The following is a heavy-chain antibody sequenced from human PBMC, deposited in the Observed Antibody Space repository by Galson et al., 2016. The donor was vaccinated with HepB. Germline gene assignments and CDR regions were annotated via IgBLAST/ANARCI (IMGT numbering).Heavy chain of an antibody. CDR2: INSDGSST. CDR3: TRVHREGIAAAGLQI. V-gene: IGHV3-74*01. CDR1: GFPFSNYW. D-gene: IGHD6-13*01. J-gene: IGHJ4*02. Sequence: SLRLSCAASGFPFSNYWMHWVRQAPGKGPVWVSRINSDGSSTTYADSVKGRFTISRDNAKNTLYLPMNSLRDEDTALYYCTRVHREGIAAAGLQIWGQGTLVIVSS.